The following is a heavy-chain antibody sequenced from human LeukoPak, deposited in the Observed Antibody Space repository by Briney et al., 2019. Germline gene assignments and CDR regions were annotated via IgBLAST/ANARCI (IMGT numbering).Heavy chain of an antibody. CDR2: ISGSGGST. CDR1: GFTFSSYA. CDR3: AKASEYDFWSGYPTPALDY. Sequence: GGSLRLSCAASGFTFSSYAMSWVRQAPGKGLEWVSAISGSGGSTYYADSVKGRFTISRDNSKNTLYLQMNSLRAEDTAVYYCAKASEYDFWSGYPTPALDYWGQGTVVTVSS. V-gene: IGHV3-23*01. D-gene: IGHD3-3*01. J-gene: IGHJ4*02.